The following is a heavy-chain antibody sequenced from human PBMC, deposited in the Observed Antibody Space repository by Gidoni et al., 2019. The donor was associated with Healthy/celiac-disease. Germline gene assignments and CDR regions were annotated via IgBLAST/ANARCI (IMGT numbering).Heavy chain of an antibody. J-gene: IGHJ6*03. CDR1: GFTFSSYA. CDR2: ISGSVGST. CDR3: AKGRGYCSGGSCRNYYYYYYMDV. D-gene: IGHD2-15*01. Sequence: EVQLLESGGGLVQPGGSLRLSCEASGFTFSSYAMSWVRRAPGKGLACVSAISGSVGSTYYADSVKGRFTISRDNSKNTLYLQMNSLRAEDTAVYYCAKGRGYCSGGSCRNYYYYYYMDVWGKGTTVTVSS. V-gene: IGHV3-23*01.